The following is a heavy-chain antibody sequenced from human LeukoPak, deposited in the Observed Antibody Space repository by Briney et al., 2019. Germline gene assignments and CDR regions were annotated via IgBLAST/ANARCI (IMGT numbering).Heavy chain of an antibody. CDR3: ARAYDLWSGYRSEYYYYMDV. D-gene: IGHD3-3*01. CDR2: IYYSGST. V-gene: IGHV4-59*01. Sequence: PSETLSLTCTVSGGSISSYYWSWIRQPPGKGLEWIGYIYYSGSTNYNPSLKSRVTISVDTSKNQFSLKLSPVTAADTAVYYCARAYDLWSGYRSEYYYYMDVWGKGTTVTVSS. CDR1: GGSISSYY. J-gene: IGHJ6*03.